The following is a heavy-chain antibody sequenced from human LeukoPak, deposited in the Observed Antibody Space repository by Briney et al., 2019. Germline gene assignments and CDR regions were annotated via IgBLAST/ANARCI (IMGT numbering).Heavy chain of an antibody. V-gene: IGHV3-9*01. Sequence: PGGSLRLSCAASGFTFDDYAMHWVRQAPGKGLEWVSGISWNSGSIGYADSVKGRFTTSRDNAKNSLYLQMNSLRAEDTALYYCAKDIGGLVIGDAFDIWGQGTMVTVSS. J-gene: IGHJ3*02. CDR3: AKDIGGLVIGDAFDI. CDR1: GFTFDDYA. D-gene: IGHD2-2*01. CDR2: ISWNSGSI.